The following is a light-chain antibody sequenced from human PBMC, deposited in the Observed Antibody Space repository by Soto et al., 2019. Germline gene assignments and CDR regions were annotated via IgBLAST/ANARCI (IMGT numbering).Light chain of an antibody. Sequence: EIVLTQSPGTLSLSPGERAILSCRASQTFTSNYLAWYRHRPGQAPRLLIYGASSRATGMPDRFSGSGSETDFTLNISGLETEDSEVYSCTQYGSSPYRFGQGTTLEIK. J-gene: IGKJ2*03. CDR1: QTFTSNY. CDR3: TQYGSSPYR. V-gene: IGKV3-20*01. CDR2: GAS.